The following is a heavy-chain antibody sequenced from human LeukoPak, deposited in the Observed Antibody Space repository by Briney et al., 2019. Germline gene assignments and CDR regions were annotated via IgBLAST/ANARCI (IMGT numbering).Heavy chain of an antibody. CDR3: ARGPKGPSIAAAGYFDY. J-gene: IGHJ4*02. Sequence: SETLSLTCTVAGGSISSYYWSWIRQPPGKGLEGIGYIYYSGSTNYNPSLKSRVTISVDTSKNQFSLKLSSVTAADTAVYYCARGPKGPSIAAAGYFDYWGQGTLVTVSS. D-gene: IGHD6-13*01. CDR2: IYYSGST. CDR1: GGSISSYY. V-gene: IGHV4-59*01.